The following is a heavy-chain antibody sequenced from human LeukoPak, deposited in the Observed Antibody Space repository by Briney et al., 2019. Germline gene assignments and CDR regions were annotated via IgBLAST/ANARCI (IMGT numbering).Heavy chain of an antibody. D-gene: IGHD1-26*01. CDR1: GFSFSTYG. J-gene: IGHJ4*02. V-gene: IGHV3-23*01. Sequence: GGSLRLSCAASGFSFSTYGMSWVRQAPGKGLEWISGIIFSGTSTYYADSVKGRFTISRDNSRNSLPLQMNSLRADDTAVYYCAKEGSYYCFDYWGQGTLVTVSS. CDR2: IIFSGTST. CDR3: AKEGSYYCFDY.